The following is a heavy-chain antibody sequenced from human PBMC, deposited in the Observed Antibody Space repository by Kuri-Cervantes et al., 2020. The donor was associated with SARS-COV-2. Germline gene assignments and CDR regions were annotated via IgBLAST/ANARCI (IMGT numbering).Heavy chain of an antibody. D-gene: IGHD2-2*01. V-gene: IGHV3-30*14. J-gene: IGHJ5*02. CDR1: GFTFSSYA. CDR2: ISYDGSNK. CDR3: ARTYCSSTSCPRWFDP. Sequence: GESLKISCAASGFTFSSYAMHWVRQAPGKGLEWVAVISYDGSNKYYADSVKGRFTISRDNSKNTLYLQMNSLRAEDTAVYYCARTYCSSTSCPRWFDPWGQGTLVTVSS.